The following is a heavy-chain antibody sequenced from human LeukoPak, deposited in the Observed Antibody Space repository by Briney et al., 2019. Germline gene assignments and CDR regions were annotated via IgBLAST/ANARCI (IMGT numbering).Heavy chain of an antibody. CDR3: ARDFLGSYYFDY. J-gene: IGHJ4*02. CDR2: ISYDGSNK. V-gene: IGHV3-30*03. D-gene: IGHD1-26*01. Sequence: PGGSLRLSCAASGFTFSSYGMHWVRQAPGKGLEWVAVISYDGSNKYYADSVKGRFTISRDNSKNTLYLQMNSLRAEDTAVYYCARDFLGSYYFDYWGQGTLVTVSS. CDR1: GFTFSSYG.